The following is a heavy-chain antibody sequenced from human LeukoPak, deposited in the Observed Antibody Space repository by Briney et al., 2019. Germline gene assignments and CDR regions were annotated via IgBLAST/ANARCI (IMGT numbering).Heavy chain of an antibody. V-gene: IGHV7-4-1*02. CDR2: INTNTGNP. CDR1: GYTFTGYY. J-gene: IGHJ4*02. D-gene: IGHD6-19*01. Sequence: EASVKVSCKASGYTFTGYYMHWVRQAPGQGLEWMGWINTNTGNPTYAQGFTGRFVFSLDTSVSTAYLQISSLKAEDTAVYYCAREGQVAGLYWGQGTLVTVSS. CDR3: AREGQVAGLY.